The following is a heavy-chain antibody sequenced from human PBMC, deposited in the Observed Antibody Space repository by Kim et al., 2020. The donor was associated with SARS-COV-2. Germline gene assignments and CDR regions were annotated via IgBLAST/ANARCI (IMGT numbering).Heavy chain of an antibody. Sequence: SVKVSCKASGGTFSSYAISWVRQAPGQGLEWMGGIIPIFGTANYAQKFQGRVTITADESTSTAYMELSSLRSEDTAVYYCASRIAARRRVYYYYGMDVWGQGTTVTVSS. CDR2: IIPIFGTA. J-gene: IGHJ6*02. CDR1: GGTFSSYA. CDR3: ASRIAARRRVYYYYGMDV. D-gene: IGHD6-6*01. V-gene: IGHV1-69*13.